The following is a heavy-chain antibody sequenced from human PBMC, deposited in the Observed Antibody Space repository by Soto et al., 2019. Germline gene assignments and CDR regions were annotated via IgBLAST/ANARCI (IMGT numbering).Heavy chain of an antibody. J-gene: IGHJ6*02. CDR2: ISGSGGST. V-gene: IGHV3-23*01. CDR3: AKPLGSYYGMDV. CDR1: GFTFSSYA. Sequence: EVQLLESGGGLVQPGGSLRLSCAASGFTFSSYAMSWVRQAPGKGLEWVSAISGSGGSTYYADSVKGRFTISRDNSKNMLYLQMNSLRAEDTAVYYCAKPLGSYYGMDVWGQGTTVTVSS. D-gene: IGHD7-27*01.